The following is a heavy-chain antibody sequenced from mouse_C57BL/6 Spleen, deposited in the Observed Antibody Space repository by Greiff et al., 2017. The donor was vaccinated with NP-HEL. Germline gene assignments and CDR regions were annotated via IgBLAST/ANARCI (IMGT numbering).Heavy chain of an antibody. CDR2: IDPENGDT. CDR1: GFNIKDDY. CDR3: TTRGYDGLFAY. D-gene: IGHD2-2*01. V-gene: IGHV14-4*01. Sequence: VHVKQSGAELVRPGASVKLSCTASGFNIKDDYMHWVKQRPEQGLEWIGWIDPENGDTEYASKFQGKATITADTSSNTAYLQLSSLTSEDTAVYYCTTRGYDGLFAYWGQGTLVTVSA. J-gene: IGHJ3*01.